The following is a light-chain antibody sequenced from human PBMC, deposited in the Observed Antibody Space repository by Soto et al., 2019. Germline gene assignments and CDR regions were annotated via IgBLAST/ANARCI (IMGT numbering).Light chain of an antibody. CDR2: AAS. J-gene: IGKJ3*01. Sequence: DIQVTQFPSSLSASVGDRITITCRASQAIGNYLAWYQQKPGKVPKLLIYAASTLQPGVPSRFSGSRSGTDCTLTVSSLQPEDVATYYCQKYNGVPLSFGPGTKVEIK. CDR3: QKYNGVPLS. CDR1: QAIGNY. V-gene: IGKV1-27*01.